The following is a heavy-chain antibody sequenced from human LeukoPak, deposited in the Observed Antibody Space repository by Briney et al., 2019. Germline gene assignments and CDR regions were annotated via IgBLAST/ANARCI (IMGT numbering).Heavy chain of an antibody. CDR3: ARDYGSGSGGFDP. D-gene: IGHD3-10*01. CDR2: ISYSGST. Sequence: SETLSLTCTVSGGSISSYYWSWIRQPPGKELEWIGYISYSGSTSYNPSLWSRVTISVDTSKNQFSLKLSSVTAADTAVYYCARDYGSGSGGFDPWGQGTLVTVSS. CDR1: GGSISSYY. V-gene: IGHV4-59*01. J-gene: IGHJ5*02.